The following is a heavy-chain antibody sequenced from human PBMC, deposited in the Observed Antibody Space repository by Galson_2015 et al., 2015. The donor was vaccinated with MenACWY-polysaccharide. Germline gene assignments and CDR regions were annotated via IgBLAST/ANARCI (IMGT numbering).Heavy chain of an antibody. CDR3: ARVPTYQMTGGNWFAP. CDR1: GYTFTGCF. J-gene: IGHJ5*02. CDR2: INHNRGAT. Sequence: SVKVSCKASGYTFTGCFMHWIRQAPGQGLEWVGCINHNRGATDYAHKFQGRVTITRDTSNNTAYLELNRLRSDDTTMYYCARVPTYQMTGGNWFAPWGQGTLVTVSS. V-gene: IGHV1-2*02. D-gene: IGHD3-16*01.